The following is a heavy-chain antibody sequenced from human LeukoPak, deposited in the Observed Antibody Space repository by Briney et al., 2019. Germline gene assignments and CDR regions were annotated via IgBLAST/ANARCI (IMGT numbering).Heavy chain of an antibody. J-gene: IGHJ3*02. CDR3: ARDLRGLDAFDI. CDR1: GFTFSSYA. V-gene: IGHV3-23*01. Sequence: GGSLRLSCAASGFTFSSYAMTWVRQAPGKGLQWVSTISVSGENTYYADSVKGRFTISRDNAKNSLYLQMNSLTAEDTAVYFCARDLRGLDAFDIWGQGTMVTVSS. CDR2: ISVSGENT.